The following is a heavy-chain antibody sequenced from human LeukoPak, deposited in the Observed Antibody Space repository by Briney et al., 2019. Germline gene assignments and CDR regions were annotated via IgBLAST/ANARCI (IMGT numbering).Heavy chain of an antibody. CDR2: ISSSSSYI. CDR3: ARLIYGSGIRYMDV. J-gene: IGHJ6*03. V-gene: IGHV3-21*01. CDR1: GFTFSSYS. D-gene: IGHD3-10*01. Sequence: GGSLRLSCAASGFTFSSYSMNWVRQAPGKGLEWVSSISSSSSYIYYADSVKGRFTISRDNAKNSLYLQMNSLRAEDTAVYYCARLIYGSGIRYMDVWGKGTTVTISS.